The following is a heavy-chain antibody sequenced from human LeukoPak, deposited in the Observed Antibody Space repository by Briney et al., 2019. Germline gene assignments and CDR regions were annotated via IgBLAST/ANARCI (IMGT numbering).Heavy chain of an antibody. D-gene: IGHD3-3*01. CDR2: ISGSGGST. Sequence: PGGSLRLSCAASGFTFSSSGMRWVRQAPGKGLEWVSAISGSGGSTYYVDSVKGRFTISRDNSKNTLYLQMNSLRAEDTAVYYCAKVPRGAGTSSGYWGQGTLVTVSS. CDR1: GFTFSSSG. J-gene: IGHJ4*02. V-gene: IGHV3-23*01. CDR3: AKVPRGAGTSSGY.